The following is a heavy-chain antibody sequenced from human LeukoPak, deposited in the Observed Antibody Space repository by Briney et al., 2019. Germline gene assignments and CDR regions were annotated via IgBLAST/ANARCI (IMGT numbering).Heavy chain of an antibody. CDR3: AGRAELGRGFDY. J-gene: IGHJ4*02. Sequence: QAGGSLRLSCAASGFTFSSYWMSWVRQAPGKGLEWVANIKQGGSEKYYVDSVKGRFTISRDNAKNSLYLQTNSLTAEDTAVYYCAGRAELGRGFDYWGQGTLVTVSS. D-gene: IGHD7-27*01. V-gene: IGHV3-7*02. CDR1: GFTFSSYW. CDR2: IKQGGSEK.